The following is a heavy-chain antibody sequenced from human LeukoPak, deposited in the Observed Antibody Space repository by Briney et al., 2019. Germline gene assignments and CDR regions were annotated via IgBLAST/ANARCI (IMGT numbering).Heavy chain of an antibody. CDR1: GFTFDDYG. CDR3: ARGRAARPLTYYSYDYMDV. CDR2: LNWSGGST. J-gene: IGHJ6*03. V-gene: IGHV3-20*04. D-gene: IGHD6-6*01. Sequence: GGSLRLSCAASGFTFDDYGMGWVGQGPGKGLEWCSGLNWSGGSTGYADSGKGRFTISRDNAKNSLYLQTNSLRGDDTALYYCARGRAARPLTYYSYDYMDVWGKGTTVTVSS.